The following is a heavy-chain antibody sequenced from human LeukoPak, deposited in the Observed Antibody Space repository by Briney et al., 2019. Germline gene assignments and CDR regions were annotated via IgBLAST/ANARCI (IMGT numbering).Heavy chain of an antibody. CDR2: ISGSGGTP. CDR3: ARAPYYYDSNFDY. V-gene: IGHV3-23*01. J-gene: IGHJ4*02. Sequence: GGSLRLSCAASGFTFSSIAMSWVRQAPGKGLEWVSTISGSGGTPYYADSVRGRFTISRDNSKNTLYLQMNSLRAEDTAVYYCARAPYYYDSNFDYWGQGTLVTVSS. D-gene: IGHD3-22*01. CDR1: GFTFSSIA.